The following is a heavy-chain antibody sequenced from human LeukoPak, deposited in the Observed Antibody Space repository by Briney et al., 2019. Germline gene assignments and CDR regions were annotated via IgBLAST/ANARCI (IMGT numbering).Heavy chain of an antibody. CDR3: ASQTSRGWYEGGYFDY. CDR2: ISYDGSNK. CDR1: GFTFSSYA. V-gene: IGHV3-30-3*01. J-gene: IGHJ4*02. Sequence: GGSLRLSCAASGFTFSSYAMHWVRQAPGKGLEWVAVISYDGSNKYYADSVKGRFTISRDNSKNTLYLQMNSLRAEDTAVYYCASQTSRGWYEGGYFDYWAQGPRVTVSS. D-gene: IGHD6-19*01.